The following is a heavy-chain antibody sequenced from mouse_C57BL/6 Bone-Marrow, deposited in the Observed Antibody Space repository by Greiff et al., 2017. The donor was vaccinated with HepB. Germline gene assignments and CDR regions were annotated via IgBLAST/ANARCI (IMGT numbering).Heavy chain of an antibody. J-gene: IGHJ2*01. CDR1: GFTFSDYY. CDR3: ARHGAAYYFDY. CDR2: ISNGGGST. Sequence: EVQWVESGGGLVQPGGSLKLSCAASGFTFSDYYMYWVRQTPEKRLEWVAYISNGGGSTYYPDTVKGRFTISRDNAKNTLYLQMSRLKSEDTAMYYCARHGAAYYFDYWGQGTTLTVSS. V-gene: IGHV5-12*01.